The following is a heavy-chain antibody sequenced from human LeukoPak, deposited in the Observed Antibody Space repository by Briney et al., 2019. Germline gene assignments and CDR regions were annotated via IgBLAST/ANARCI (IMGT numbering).Heavy chain of an antibody. CDR2: ISSSSSYL. J-gene: IGHJ4*02. Sequence: PGGSLRLSCAASGFTFSSYSMNWVRQAPGKGLEWVSSISSSSSYLYYADSVKGRFTISRDNAKNSLYLQMNSLRAEDTAVYYCARQIGAWSYVVPSGLCDYWGQGTLVTVSS. V-gene: IGHV3-21*01. CDR3: ARQIGAWSYVVPSGLCDY. D-gene: IGHD2-15*01. CDR1: GFTFSSYS.